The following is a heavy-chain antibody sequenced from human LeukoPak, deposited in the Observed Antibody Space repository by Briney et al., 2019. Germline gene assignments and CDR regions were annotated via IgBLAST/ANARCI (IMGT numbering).Heavy chain of an antibody. CDR1: GLIFSSFA. J-gene: IGHJ1*01. CDR3: VKGYSSGRPYQD. V-gene: IGHV3-23*01. Sequence: QTGGSLRLSRGASGLIFSSFAMTGLPPARRRRPQWVSPISGSGGTTHFAASVKGRHSISRVNSNNTLYLQMDSLRVEDTGIYYCVKGYSSGRPYQDGGPGTVATVSS. D-gene: IGHD5-18*01. CDR2: ISGSGGTT.